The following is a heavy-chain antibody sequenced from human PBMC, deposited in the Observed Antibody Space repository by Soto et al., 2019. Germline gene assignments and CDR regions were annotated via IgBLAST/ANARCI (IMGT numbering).Heavy chain of an antibody. J-gene: IGHJ5*02. CDR3: SSRVTDAPT. V-gene: IGHV4-4*02. D-gene: IGHD3-10*01. CDR2: TLYNGRT. Sequence: QVQLQESGPGLVKPSGTLSLTCAVSGASISSGWWTWVRQPPGKGLEWIGETLYNGRTNYNSSLNSRVTISIDKSTKQFSLNLSSGTAADTSVYYCSSRVTDAPTWGQGTRVTVSS. CDR1: GASISSGW.